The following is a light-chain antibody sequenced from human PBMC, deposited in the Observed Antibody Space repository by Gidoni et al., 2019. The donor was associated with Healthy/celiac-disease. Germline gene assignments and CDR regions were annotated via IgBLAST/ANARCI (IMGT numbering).Light chain of an antibody. CDR2: AAS. CDR3: QQYDKLPFT. Sequence: IQMTQSPSSLSASGGDRVTLTCQARQDISNALNWYQQKPGKAPKLLIYAASNLETGLPSWFSGSGSGTYFTFTISILQPEYIATYYCQQYDKLPFTFGPGTKVDIK. CDR1: QDISNA. V-gene: IGKV1-33*01. J-gene: IGKJ3*01.